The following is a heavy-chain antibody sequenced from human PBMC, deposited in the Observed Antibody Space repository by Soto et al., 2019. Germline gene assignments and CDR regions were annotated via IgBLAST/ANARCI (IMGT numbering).Heavy chain of an antibody. D-gene: IGHD1-20*01. J-gene: IGHJ4*02. V-gene: IGHV3-72*01. CDR1: GLTFSDHY. CDR2: TRNKPTSYTT. CDR3: ARVRGDNSNVCSRDF. Sequence: EVQLVESGGGLVQPGGSLRLSCAASGLTFSDHYMDWVRQAPGKGLEWGGRTRNKPTSYTTEYAASVKGRFIVSIDDSENSVYLQMDSRKTEDTDVYYCARVRGDNSNVCSRDFWGQGTLVTVSS.